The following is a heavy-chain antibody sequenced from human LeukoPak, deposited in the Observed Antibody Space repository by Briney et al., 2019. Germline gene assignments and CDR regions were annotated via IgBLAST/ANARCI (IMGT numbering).Heavy chain of an antibody. CDR1: GYTFTGYY. Sequence: ASVKVSCKASGYTFTGYYMHWVRQAPGQGLEWMGWINPNSGGTNYAQKFQGRVTMTGDTSISTAYMELSRLRSDDTAVYYCARDAPDGVGATAPWGQGTLVTVSS. D-gene: IGHD1-26*01. V-gene: IGHV1-2*02. CDR3: ARDAPDGVGATAP. CDR2: INPNSGGT. J-gene: IGHJ5*02.